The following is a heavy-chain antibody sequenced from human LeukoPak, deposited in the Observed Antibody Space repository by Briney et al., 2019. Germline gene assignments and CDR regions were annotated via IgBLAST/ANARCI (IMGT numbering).Heavy chain of an antibody. CDR3: ARDDGGQGDY. D-gene: IGHD2-15*01. J-gene: IGHJ4*02. CDR1: GFTFSDHY. CDR2: SKNKANSYIT. Sequence: PGGCLRLSCAASGFTFSDHYMDWVRQAPGKGLEWVGRSKNKANSYITQYAAFVQGRFTISRDDSKNSLYLQINSLKTEDTAVYYCARDDGGQGDYWGQGTLVTVSS. V-gene: IGHV3-72*01.